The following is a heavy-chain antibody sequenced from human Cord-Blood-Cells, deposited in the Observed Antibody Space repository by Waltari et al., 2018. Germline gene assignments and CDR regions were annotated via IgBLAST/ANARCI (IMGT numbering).Heavy chain of an antibody. CDR3: ARSIGYSYGYFDY. CDR2: LNPNSGGT. Sequence: QVQLVQSGAEVKKPGASVKVSCTASGYTFTGYYKHWVRPAPGQGLEWMGWLNPNSGGTNYAQKFQGRVTMTRDTSISTAYMELSRLRSDDTAVYYCARSIGYSYGYFDYWGQGTLVTVSS. J-gene: IGHJ4*02. V-gene: IGHV1-2*02. D-gene: IGHD5-18*01. CDR1: GYTFTGYY.